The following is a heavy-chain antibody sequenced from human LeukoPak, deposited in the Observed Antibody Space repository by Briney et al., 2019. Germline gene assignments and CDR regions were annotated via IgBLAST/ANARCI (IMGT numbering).Heavy chain of an antibody. CDR2: ISGNGGST. CDR1: GFPFSSYA. V-gene: IGHV3-23*01. J-gene: IGHJ4*02. CDR3: AKDRHYYGSGSFYTYFDY. Sequence: GGSLRLSCEASGFPFSSYAMSWVRQAPGKGLEWVSGISGNGGSTYYADSVKGRFTISRDNSQNTLYLQMNSLRAEDTAVYYCAKDRHYYGSGSFYTYFDYWGQGTLVTVSS. D-gene: IGHD3-10*01.